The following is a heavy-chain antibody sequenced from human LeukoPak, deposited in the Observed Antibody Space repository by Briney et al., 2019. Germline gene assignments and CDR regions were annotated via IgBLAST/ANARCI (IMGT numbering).Heavy chain of an antibody. D-gene: IGHD3-22*01. J-gene: IGHJ3*02. CDR3: ARPLDYYDSSGQDAFDI. CDR2: ISAYNGNT. V-gene: IGHV1-18*01. Sequence: ASVKVSCKASGYTFTSYGISWVRQAPGQGLEWMGWISAYNGNTNYAQKLQGRVTMTTDTSTSTAYMELRSLRSDDTAVYYCARPLDYYDSSGQDAFDIWGQGTMFTVSS. CDR1: GYTFTSYG.